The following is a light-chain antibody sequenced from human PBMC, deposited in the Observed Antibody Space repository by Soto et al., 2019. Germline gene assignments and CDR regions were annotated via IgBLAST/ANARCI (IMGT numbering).Light chain of an antibody. V-gene: IGLV2-14*01. J-gene: IGLJ3*02. Sequence: QSALTQAASVSGSPGQSITISCTGTSNDIGGSDYVSWYQKHPGKAPKVIIYEVSDRPSGVSDRFSGSKSGNTASLTISGLQAEDEADYYCSSYVTSGTLVFGGGTKLTVL. CDR2: EVS. CDR1: SNDIGGSDY. CDR3: SSYVTSGTLV.